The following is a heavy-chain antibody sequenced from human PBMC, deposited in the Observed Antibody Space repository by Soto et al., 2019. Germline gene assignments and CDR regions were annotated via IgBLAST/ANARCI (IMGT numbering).Heavy chain of an antibody. J-gene: IGHJ6*02. D-gene: IGHD4-17*01. CDR3: ARDTYGGDYSLDG. V-gene: IGHV3-43*01. Sequence: GGSLRLSCAASGFTFNAHTIHWVRQAPGKGLEWLSLITRDGGSVYSADPVKGRFTISRDNNRDSLYLQMNGLRTDNTALYYCARDTYGGDYSLDGWGQGTTVTVSS. CDR2: ITRDGGSV. CDR1: GFTFNAHT.